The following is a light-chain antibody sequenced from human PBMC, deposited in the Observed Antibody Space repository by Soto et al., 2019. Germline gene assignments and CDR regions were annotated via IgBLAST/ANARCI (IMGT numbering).Light chain of an antibody. CDR2: DAS. J-gene: IGKJ5*01. CDR3: QQRSDSIT. V-gene: IGKV3-11*01. Sequence: EIVLTQSPDTLSFPSGERATLSFWASHSVTTHLAWFQQRPGQTPRLLIYDASTRAPGIPARFSGRGSGADFTLTISSLEPEDFAVYYCQQRSDSITFGQGTRLEI. CDR1: HSVTTH.